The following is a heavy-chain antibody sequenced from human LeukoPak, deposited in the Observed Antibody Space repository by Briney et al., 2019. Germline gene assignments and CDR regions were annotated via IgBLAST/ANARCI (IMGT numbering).Heavy chain of an antibody. CDR1: GFTFTNYA. CDR2: ISYDGSNK. V-gene: IGHV3-30*04. Sequence: GGSLRLSCAASGFTFTNYALSWVRQAPGKGLEWVAVISYDGSNKYYADSVKGRFTISRDNSKNTLYLQMNSLRAEDTAVYYCARDASGTDYYYYGMDVWGQGTTVTVSS. J-gene: IGHJ6*02. CDR3: ARDASGTDYYYYGMDV. D-gene: IGHD2-15*01.